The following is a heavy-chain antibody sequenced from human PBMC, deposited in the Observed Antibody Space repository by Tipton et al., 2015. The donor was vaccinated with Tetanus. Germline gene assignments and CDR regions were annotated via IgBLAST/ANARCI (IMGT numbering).Heavy chain of an antibody. Sequence: LRLSCTVSGGSIISADHYWSWIRQPPGKGLEWIGYIYYSGTTYYSPSLKSRVTISVDTSNNHFSLKLSSVTAADTAVYYCARGWSECSSWSCSPFDSWGQGTLVTVSS. J-gene: IGHJ4*02. CDR1: GGSIISADHY. D-gene: IGHD2-2*01. CDR3: ARGWSECSSWSCSPFDS. CDR2: IYYSGTT. V-gene: IGHV4-30-4*01.